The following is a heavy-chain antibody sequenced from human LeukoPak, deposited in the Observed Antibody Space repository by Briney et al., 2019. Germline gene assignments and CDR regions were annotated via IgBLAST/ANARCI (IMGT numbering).Heavy chain of an antibody. Sequence: GRSLRLSCAASGFTFDDYAMHWVRQAPGKGLEWVSGISWNSGSIGYADSVKGRFTISRDNAKNSLYLQMNSLRAEDMALYYCAKDSNYEYYYYYMDVWGKGTTVTVSS. CDR1: GFTFDDYA. D-gene: IGHD1-7*01. CDR2: ISWNSGSI. CDR3: AKDSNYEYYYYYMDV. V-gene: IGHV3-9*03. J-gene: IGHJ6*03.